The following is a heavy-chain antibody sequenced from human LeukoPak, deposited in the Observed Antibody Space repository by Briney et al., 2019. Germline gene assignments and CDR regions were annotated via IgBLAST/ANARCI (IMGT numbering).Heavy chain of an antibody. D-gene: IGHD5-24*01. J-gene: IGHJ4*02. CDR3: ARDRGSRDGYHAADY. Sequence: EASVKVSCKASGYTFTNYDINWVRQAPGQGLEWMGWISAYNGNTNYAQKLQGRVTMTTDTSTSTAYMELRSLRSDDTAVYYCARDRGSRDGYHAADYWGQGTLVTVSS. CDR1: GYTFTNYD. CDR2: ISAYNGNT. V-gene: IGHV1-18*01.